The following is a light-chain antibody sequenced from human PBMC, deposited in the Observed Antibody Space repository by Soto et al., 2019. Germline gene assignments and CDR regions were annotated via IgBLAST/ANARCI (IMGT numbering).Light chain of an antibody. CDR2: GAS. J-gene: IGKJ3*01. Sequence: EIVMTQSPATLSVSPGERATLSCRASQSVSSNLAWYQQKPGQAPRLLIYGASTRATGIPARFSGSGSGTEFTLTISSLQSEDFAVYYCQQYNNWPPDTFGPGTKVD. V-gene: IGKV3-15*01. CDR3: QQYNNWPPDT. CDR1: QSVSSN.